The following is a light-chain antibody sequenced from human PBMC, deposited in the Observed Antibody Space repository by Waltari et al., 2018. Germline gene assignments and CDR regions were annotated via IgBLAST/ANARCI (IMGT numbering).Light chain of an antibody. CDR3: SSYTTTSSLLVV. CDR1: SSDIGRYNY. Sequence: QSALTQPASVSGSPGQSITISCTGTSSDIGRYNYVSWYQHHPGKAPKLMIYRPSGVANRVSGSKSGNTASLTIAGLQAEDEADYYCSSYTTTSSLLVVFGGGTKLTVL. V-gene: IGLV2-14*01. J-gene: IGLJ2*01.